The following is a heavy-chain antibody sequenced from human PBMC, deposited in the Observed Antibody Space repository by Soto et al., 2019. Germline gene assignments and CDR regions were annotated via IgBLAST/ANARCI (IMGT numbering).Heavy chain of an antibody. CDR1: VFTFISYA. Sequence: PGWSLRLSCAASVFTFISYAMSWVRQAPGKGLEWVSAISGSGGSTYYADSVKGRFTISRDNSKNTLYLQMNSLRAEDTAVYYCAKAEQYYYGSGSYYYYGMDVWGQGTTVTVSS. CDR3: AKAEQYYYGSGSYYYYGMDV. CDR2: ISGSGGST. V-gene: IGHV3-23*01. J-gene: IGHJ6*02. D-gene: IGHD3-10*01.